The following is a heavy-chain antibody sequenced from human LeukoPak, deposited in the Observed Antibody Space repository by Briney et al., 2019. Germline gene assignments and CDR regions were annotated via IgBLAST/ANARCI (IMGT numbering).Heavy chain of an antibody. CDR2: INDYSTEI. Sequence: GSLRLSCVASGFRFSGDSMNWVRQAPGKGLEWVSIINDYSTEIHYADSVKGRFTISRDNAKNSLYLQMSSLRVEDTAVYYCARDMDQLPDENWGRGTLVTVSS. CDR3: ARDMDQLPDEN. D-gene: IGHD1-1*01. J-gene: IGHJ4*02. V-gene: IGHV3-21*01. CDR1: GFRFSGDS.